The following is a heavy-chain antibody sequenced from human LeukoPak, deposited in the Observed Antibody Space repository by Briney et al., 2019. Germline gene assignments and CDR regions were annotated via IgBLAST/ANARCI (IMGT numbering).Heavy chain of an antibody. CDR1: GFTFSSYA. D-gene: IGHD2-2*01. CDR3: ARVRTSPH. Sequence: PGRSLRLSCAASGFTFSSYAMHWVRQAPGKGLEWVAVISYDGSNKYYADSVKGRFTISRDKSKNTLYLQMNSLRAEDTAVYYCARVRTSPHWGQGTLVTVSS. J-gene: IGHJ4*02. V-gene: IGHV3-30-3*01. CDR2: ISYDGSNK.